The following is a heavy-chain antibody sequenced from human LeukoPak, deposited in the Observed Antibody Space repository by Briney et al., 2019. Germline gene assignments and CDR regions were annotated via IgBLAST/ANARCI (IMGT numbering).Heavy chain of an antibody. CDR1: GGSFSAYY. J-gene: IGHJ5*02. D-gene: IGHD3-10*01. V-gene: IGHV4-34*01. CDR3: ARALPYYYGSEVPFDP. Sequence: PSETLSLTCAVYGGSFSAYYWSRIRQPPGKGLEWIGEINHSGSTNYNPSLKSRVTISVDTSKNQFSLKLSSVTAADTAVYYCARALPYYYGSEVPFDPWGQGTLVTVSS. CDR2: INHSGST.